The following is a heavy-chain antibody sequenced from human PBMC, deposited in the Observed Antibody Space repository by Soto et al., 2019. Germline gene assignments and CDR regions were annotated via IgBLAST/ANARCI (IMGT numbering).Heavy chain of an antibody. J-gene: IGHJ4*02. CDR1: GFTFSSYA. V-gene: IGHV3-23*01. Sequence: EVHLLESGGGLVLPGVSLRLSCAGSGFTFSSYAMSWVRQAPGKGLEWVSAISSVGGSTYYADSVKGRFIISRDNSENTLYLQVNRLRAEDTAIYYCTKDREFTYYDLWSGYYAFDSWGQGTRVTVSS. CDR2: ISSVGGST. D-gene: IGHD3-3*01. CDR3: TKDREFTYYDLWSGYYAFDS.